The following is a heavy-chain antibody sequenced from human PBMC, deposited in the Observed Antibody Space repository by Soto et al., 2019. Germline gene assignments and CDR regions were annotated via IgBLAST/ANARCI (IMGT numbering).Heavy chain of an antibody. D-gene: IGHD2-8*01. Sequence: GGSLRLSCAASVFTFSSYWMSWVRQAPGKGLEWVANVKQDGGDKYYVDSVKGRFTISRDNAKKSLYLHMNSLRAEDTAVYYCATDYPIWCLGYSGQGTLVTVSS. J-gene: IGHJ4*02. CDR3: ATDYPIWCLGY. V-gene: IGHV3-7*01. CDR2: VKQDGGDK. CDR1: VFTFSSYW.